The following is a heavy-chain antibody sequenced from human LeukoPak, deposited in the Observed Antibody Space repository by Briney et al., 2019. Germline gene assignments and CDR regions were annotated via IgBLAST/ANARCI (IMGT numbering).Heavy chain of an antibody. D-gene: IGHD3-10*01. J-gene: IGHJ5*02. CDR1: GYTFTSYG. Sequence: VASVKVSCKASGYTFTSYGISWVRQAPGQGLEWMGWISAYNGNTNYAQKLQGRVTMTTDTSTSTAYMELRSLRSDDTAVYYCAREWFDYYGSGSKNWFDPWGQGTLVTVSS. V-gene: IGHV1-18*01. CDR2: ISAYNGNT. CDR3: AREWFDYYGSGSKNWFDP.